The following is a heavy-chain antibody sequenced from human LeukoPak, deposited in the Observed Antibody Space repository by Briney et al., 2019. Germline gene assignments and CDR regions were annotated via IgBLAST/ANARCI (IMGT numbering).Heavy chain of an antibody. V-gene: IGHV4-59*01. CDR2: IYYSGST. CDR1: GGSISPFY. Sequence: SETLSLTCTVSGGSISPFYWSWIRQPPGKGLEWIAYIYYSGSTRYNPSLKSRVAISVNTSNNQVSLKLSSVTAADTALYHCARDRASAGGFDYWGQGTLVTVSS. D-gene: IGHD2-15*01. J-gene: IGHJ4*02. CDR3: ARDRASAGGFDY.